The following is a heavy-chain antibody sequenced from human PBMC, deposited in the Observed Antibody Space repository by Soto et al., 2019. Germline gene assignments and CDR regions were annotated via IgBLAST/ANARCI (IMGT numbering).Heavy chain of an antibody. D-gene: IGHD6-6*01. Sequence: SETLSLTCTVSGGSISSYYWSWIRQPPGKGLEWIGYIYYSGSTNYNPSLKSRVTISVDTSKNQFSLKLSSVTAADTAVYYCARGIAARPRIWGQGTLVTVSS. CDR1: GGSISSYY. CDR2: IYYSGST. CDR3: ARGIAARPRI. V-gene: IGHV4-59*01. J-gene: IGHJ4*02.